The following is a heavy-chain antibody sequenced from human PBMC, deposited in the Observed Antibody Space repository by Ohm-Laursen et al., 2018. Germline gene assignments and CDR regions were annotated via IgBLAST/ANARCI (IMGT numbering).Heavy chain of an antibody. J-gene: IGHJ4*02. CDR2: ISRNSGSI. D-gene: IGHD1-26*01. CDR3: ARAAGSYPYYFDY. Sequence: SLRLSCSASGFTFDDYAMHWVRQAQGKGMEWVSGISRNSGSIGYADSVKGRFTISRDNDKNSLYLQMNSLRAEDTAVYYCARAAGSYPYYFDYWGQGTLVTVSS. V-gene: IGHV3-9*01. CDR1: GFTFDDYA.